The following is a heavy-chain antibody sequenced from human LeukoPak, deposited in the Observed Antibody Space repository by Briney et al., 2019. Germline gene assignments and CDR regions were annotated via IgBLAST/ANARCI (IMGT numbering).Heavy chain of an antibody. CDR2: ISGSGDAI. V-gene: IGHV3-48*01. Sequence: GGSLRLSCAASGFTFSNYWMHWVRQAPGKGLEWISYISGSGDAIFYADSVQGRFTISRDNAKNSVYLQMNSLRAEDTAVYYCARTYGSGSLDYGGQGTLVTVSS. CDR1: GFTFSNYW. D-gene: IGHD2-15*01. CDR3: ARTYGSGSLDY. J-gene: IGHJ4*02.